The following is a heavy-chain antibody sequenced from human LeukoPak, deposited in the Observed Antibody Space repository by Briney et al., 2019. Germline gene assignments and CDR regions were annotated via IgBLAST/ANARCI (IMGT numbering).Heavy chain of an antibody. CDR2: IRQDGSET. D-gene: IGHD4-17*01. CDR1: GFIFSNYW. J-gene: IGHJ4*02. V-gene: IGHV3-7*01. Sequence: GGSLRLSCAASGFIFSNYWMQWVRQAPGKGLEWVANIRQDGSETYYVDSVKGRFTISRDNAKNSLYLQMNSLRAEDTAVSYCARDRSTVTTWLDYWGQGTLVTVSS. CDR3: ARDRSTVTTWLDY.